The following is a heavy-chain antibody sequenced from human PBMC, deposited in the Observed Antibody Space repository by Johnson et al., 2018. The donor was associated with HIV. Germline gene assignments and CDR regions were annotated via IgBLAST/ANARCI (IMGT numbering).Heavy chain of an antibody. D-gene: IGHD1-14*01. J-gene: IGHJ3*02. Sequence: VLLVESGGGVVQPGGSLRLSCADSKFTFTNYWMSWVRQAPGKGLEWVANIKEDGSEKYYVDSLKGRFTISRDNAKNSLYLQMNSLRGEDTAVYYCARDSSTTDVAFDIWGQGTMVTVSS. V-gene: IGHV3-7*01. CDR2: IKEDGSEK. CDR1: KFTFTNYW. CDR3: ARDSSTTDVAFDI.